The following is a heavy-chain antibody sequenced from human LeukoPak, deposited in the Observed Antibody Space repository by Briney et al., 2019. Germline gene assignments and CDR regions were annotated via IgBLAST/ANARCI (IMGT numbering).Heavy chain of an antibody. D-gene: IGHD3-22*01. CDR3: AKAALLPDRSGWYDH. CDR2: ISYDGSNT. V-gene: IGHV3-30*02. CDR1: GFTFSNSG. J-gene: IGHJ5*02. Sequence: GGSLRLSCAASGFTFSNSGLEWVRQAPGKGLEWVAVISYDGSNTYYADWVKGRFTISRDNSKNRVYLQMSGLRAEDTALYYCAKAALLPDRSGWYDHWGQGSLVTVSS.